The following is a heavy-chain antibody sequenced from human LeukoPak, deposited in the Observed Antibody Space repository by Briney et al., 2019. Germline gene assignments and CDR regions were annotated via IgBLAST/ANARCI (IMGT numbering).Heavy chain of an antibody. J-gene: IGHJ4*02. CDR1: GGSISSRDYY. CDR3: AREASGSSDFDY. CDR2: IYYSGST. D-gene: IGHD3-10*01. V-gene: IGHV4-30-4*01. Sequence: PSQTLSLACTVSGGSISSRDYYWSWIRQPPGKGLEWIGYIYYSGSTYYNPSLKSRVTISVDTSKNQFSLKLSSVTAADTAVYYCAREASGSSDFDYWGQGTLVTASS.